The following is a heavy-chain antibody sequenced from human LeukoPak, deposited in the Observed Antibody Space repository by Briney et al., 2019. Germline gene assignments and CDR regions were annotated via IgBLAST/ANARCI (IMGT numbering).Heavy chain of an antibody. Sequence: PGGSLRLSCAASGFTFSSYWMHWVRQAPGKGLVWVSRTSTDGSSTSYADSVKGRFTISRDNAKNTLYLQLNSLRAEDTAVYYCAREKYSGYADYFDYWGQGTLVTVSS. D-gene: IGHD5-12*01. CDR1: GFTFSSYW. CDR3: AREKYSGYADYFDY. J-gene: IGHJ4*02. CDR2: TSTDGSST. V-gene: IGHV3-74*01.